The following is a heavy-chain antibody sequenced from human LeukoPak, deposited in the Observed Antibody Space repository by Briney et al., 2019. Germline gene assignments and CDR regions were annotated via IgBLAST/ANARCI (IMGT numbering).Heavy chain of an antibody. D-gene: IGHD1-1*01. CDR1: GDSITSSA. CDR3: ARDWKADF. Sequence: ETLSLTCTVSGDSITSSAFYWGWVRQAPGKGLEWVSAIDIYSTKTNYADSVKGRFTISRDNSKNTLYLQMNSLRGEDTAIYYCARDWKADFWGHGTLVTVSS. V-gene: IGHV3-23*05. CDR2: IDIYSTKT. J-gene: IGHJ4*01.